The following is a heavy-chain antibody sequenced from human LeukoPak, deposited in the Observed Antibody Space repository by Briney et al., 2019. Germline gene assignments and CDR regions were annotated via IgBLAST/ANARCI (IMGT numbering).Heavy chain of an antibody. CDR3: ARDLGGSGDLLMFNWFDS. Sequence: ASVKVSCKASGGTFSSYAISWVRQAPGQGLEWMGWISADNGDTKYAQKFQGRVTMTTDTSTSTAYMELRSLRSDDTAVFYCARDLGGSGDLLMFNWFDSWGQGTLVTVSS. V-gene: IGHV1-18*01. D-gene: IGHD3-10*01. J-gene: IGHJ5*01. CDR1: GGTFSSYA. CDR2: ISADNGDT.